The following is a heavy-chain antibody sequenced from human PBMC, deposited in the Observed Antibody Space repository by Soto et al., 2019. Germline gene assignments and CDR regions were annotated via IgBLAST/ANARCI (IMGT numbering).Heavy chain of an antibody. J-gene: IGHJ6*03. Sequence: GGSLRLSCTASGFTFSSYDMHWVRQATGKGLEWVSAIGTAGDTYYPGSVKGRFTISRENAKNSLYLQMNSLRAGDTAVYYCARAYEVKGNYYYYMDVWGKGTTVTVSS. V-gene: IGHV3-13*01. D-gene: IGHD5-12*01. CDR1: GFTFSSYD. CDR3: ARAYEVKGNYYYYMDV. CDR2: IGTAGDT.